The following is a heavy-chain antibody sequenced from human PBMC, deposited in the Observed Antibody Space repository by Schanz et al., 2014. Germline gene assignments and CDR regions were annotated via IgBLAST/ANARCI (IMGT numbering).Heavy chain of an antibody. CDR2: ISHDGNNK. D-gene: IGHD2-15*01. J-gene: IGHJ4*02. Sequence: QVQLVESGGGVVQPGRSLRLSCAASGFTFGSYPIHWVRQAPGEGLEWVAVISHDGNNKYYGDSVKGRFTISRDNSKNTVYLLMNSLRVEDTAVYYCARVVAAAPQGCNYWGRGTLVTVSS. CDR3: ARVVAAAPQGCNY. CDR1: GFTFGSYP. V-gene: IGHV3-30*04.